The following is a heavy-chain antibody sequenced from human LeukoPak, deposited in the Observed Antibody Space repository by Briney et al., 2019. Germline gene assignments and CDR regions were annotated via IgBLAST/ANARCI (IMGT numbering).Heavy chain of an antibody. D-gene: IGHD3-10*01. V-gene: IGHV3-30-3*01. J-gene: IGHJ6*03. CDR3: AKGVGGSANYYYMDV. Sequence: GGSLRLSCAASGFTFSSYAMHWVRQAPGKGLEWVAVISYDGSNKYYADSVKGRFTISRDNSKNTLYLQMNSLRAEDTALYYCAKGVGGSANYYYMDVWGKGTTVTVSS. CDR2: ISYDGSNK. CDR1: GFTFSSYA.